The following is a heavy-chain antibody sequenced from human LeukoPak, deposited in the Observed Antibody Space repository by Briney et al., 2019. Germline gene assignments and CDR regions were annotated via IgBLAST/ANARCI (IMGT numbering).Heavy chain of an antibody. V-gene: IGHV3-48*02. J-gene: IGHJ4*02. CDR3: ARSVGGTAADLDY. D-gene: IGHD1-26*01. CDR1: GFIFINYD. CDR2: IRPSGATI. Sequence: SGGSLSLSCAASGFIFINYDMNWVRQAPGKRLEWVSYIRPSGATISYADAVKGRFTISRDKAKNSLYLQMNSLRDDDTAVYYCARSVGGTAADLDYWGQGTLVTVSS.